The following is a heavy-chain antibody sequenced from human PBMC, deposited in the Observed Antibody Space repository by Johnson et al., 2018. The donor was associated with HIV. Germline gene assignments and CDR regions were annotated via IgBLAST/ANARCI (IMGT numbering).Heavy chain of an antibody. Sequence: QVQLVESGGALVQPGGSLRLSCAASQFTFGAYGMHWVRQAPGKGLEWVAVISYDGSNKYYADSVKGRFTITRDNAKITLYLQMNRLRAEDTAAYYCARGVYIWGSSHGFDIWGQGTMVTVSS. CDR3: ARGVYIWGSSHGFDI. J-gene: IGHJ3*02. CDR2: ISYDGSNK. D-gene: IGHD3-16*01. V-gene: IGHV3-30*03. CDR1: QFTFGAYG.